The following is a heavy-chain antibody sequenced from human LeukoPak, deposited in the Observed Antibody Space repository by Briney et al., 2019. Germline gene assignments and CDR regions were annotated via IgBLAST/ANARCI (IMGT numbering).Heavy chain of an antibody. Sequence: PGGSLRLSCAASGFTVSSNYMSWVRQAPGKGLEWVSVIYSGGSTYYADSVKGRFTISRDNSKHTLYLQMNSLRAEDTAVYYCARSSYSGYAKPLDYWGQGTLVTVSS. CDR1: GFTVSSNY. CDR3: ARSSYSGYAKPLDY. D-gene: IGHD5-12*01. V-gene: IGHV3-53*01. CDR2: IYSGGST. J-gene: IGHJ4*02.